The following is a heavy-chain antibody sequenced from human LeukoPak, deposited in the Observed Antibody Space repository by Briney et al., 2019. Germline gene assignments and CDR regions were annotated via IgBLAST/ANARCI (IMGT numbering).Heavy chain of an antibody. CDR3: ARYLGEDFWSGYFDY. CDR1: GYTFIASF. Sequence: VASVRVSSTAPGYTFIASFMHWVRQAPGQGREWMGWIKPNIAGTRYAQKFQGRVTITRDTSISTAYMELSRLRSDETAVYYCARYLGEDFWSGYFDYWGQGTLVTVSS. J-gene: IGHJ4*02. D-gene: IGHD3-3*01. CDR2: IKPNIAGT. V-gene: IGHV1-2*02.